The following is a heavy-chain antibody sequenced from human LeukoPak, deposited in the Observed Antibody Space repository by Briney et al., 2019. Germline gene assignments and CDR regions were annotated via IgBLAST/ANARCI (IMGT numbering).Heavy chain of an antibody. CDR2: ISYDGSNK. CDR3: AKVDTATGAGDY. Sequence: GRSLRLSCAASGFTFSSYGMHWVRQAPGKGLEWVAVISYDGSNKYYADSVKGRFTISRDNSKNTLYLQTNSLRAEDTAVYYCAKVDTATGAGDYWGQGTLVTVSS. CDR1: GFTFSSYG. V-gene: IGHV3-30*18. D-gene: IGHD5-18*01. J-gene: IGHJ4*02.